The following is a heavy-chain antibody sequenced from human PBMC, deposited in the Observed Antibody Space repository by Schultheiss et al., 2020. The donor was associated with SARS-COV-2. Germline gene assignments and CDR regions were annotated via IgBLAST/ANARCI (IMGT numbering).Heavy chain of an antibody. J-gene: IGHJ4*02. D-gene: IGHD4-17*01. CDR2: IFSNDEK. CDR1: GFSLSNARMG. V-gene: IGHV2-26*01. CDR3: AHRGYDYGDSYFDY. Sequence: SGPTLVKPTETLTLTCTVSGFSLSNARMGVSWIRQPPGKALEWLAHIFSNDEKSYSTSLKSRLTISKDTSKSQVVLTMTNMDPVDTATYYCAHRGYDYGDSYFDYWGQGTLVTVSS.